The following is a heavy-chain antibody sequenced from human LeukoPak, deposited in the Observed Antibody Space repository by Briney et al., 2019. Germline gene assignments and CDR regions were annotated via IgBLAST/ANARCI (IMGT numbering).Heavy chain of an antibody. J-gene: IGHJ4*02. V-gene: IGHV1-2*02. CDR1: GYSFTSYY. CDR2: INPSSGGT. Sequence: GASVKVSCTTSGYSFTSYYIHWVRQAPGQGLEWMGWINPSSGGTEYAQKFQGKITITGDTSISTAYMELSRLRSDDTAVYYCARDRGSSWYVDYWGQGTLVTVSS. CDR3: ARDRGSSWYVDY. D-gene: IGHD6-13*01.